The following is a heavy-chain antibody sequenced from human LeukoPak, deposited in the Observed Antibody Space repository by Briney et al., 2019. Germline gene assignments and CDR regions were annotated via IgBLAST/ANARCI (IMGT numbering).Heavy chain of an antibody. Sequence: SVKVSCKASGGTFSSYAISWVRQAPGQGLEWMGRIIPIFGIANYAQKFQGRVTITADKSTSTAYMELSSLRSEDTAVYYCARGGMNRKCTNGVCSQNWFDPWGQGILVTVSS. CDR3: ARGGMNRKCTNGVCSQNWFDP. CDR1: GGTFSSYA. J-gene: IGHJ5*02. D-gene: IGHD2-8*01. CDR2: IIPIFGIA. V-gene: IGHV1-69*04.